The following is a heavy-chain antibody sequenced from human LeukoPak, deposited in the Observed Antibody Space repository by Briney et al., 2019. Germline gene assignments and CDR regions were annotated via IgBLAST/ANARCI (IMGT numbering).Heavy chain of an antibody. Sequence: GGSLRLSCAASGFTFSSYGMHWVRQAPGKGLEWVAFIRYDGSNKYYADSVKGRFTISRDNSKNTLYLQMNSLRAEDTAVYYCARGGYYDSSGWGSAFDIWGQGTMVTVSS. CDR3: ARGGYYDSSGWGSAFDI. J-gene: IGHJ3*02. CDR2: IRYDGSNK. CDR1: GFTFSSYG. V-gene: IGHV3-30*02. D-gene: IGHD3-22*01.